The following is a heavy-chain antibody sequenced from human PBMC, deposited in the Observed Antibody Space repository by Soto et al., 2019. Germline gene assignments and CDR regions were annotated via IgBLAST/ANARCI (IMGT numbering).Heavy chain of an antibody. CDR1: GYRFSDYY. V-gene: IGHV1-2*02. CDR3: ARESGGATATLDYYYFYMDV. Sequence: QVQLVQSGAEVKKPGASVTVSCKASGYRFSDYYLHWVRQAPGQGPGWRGWMNPNSGDTKYAQKFKGRVTMTRDTSVRTAFMELNWLKSDDTAVYYCARESGGATATLDYYYFYMDVWGIGTTVTVSS. J-gene: IGHJ6*03. CDR2: MNPNSGDT. D-gene: IGHD5-12*01.